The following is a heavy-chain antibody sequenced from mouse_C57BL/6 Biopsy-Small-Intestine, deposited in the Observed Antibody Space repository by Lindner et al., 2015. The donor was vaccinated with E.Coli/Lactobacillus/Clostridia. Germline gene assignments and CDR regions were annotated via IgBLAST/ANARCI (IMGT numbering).Heavy chain of an antibody. CDR1: GHTFTSYD. V-gene: IGHV1-85*01. CDR3: VEWFYAMDY. CDR2: IYPRDGNT. J-gene: IGHJ3*01. Sequence: VQLQESGPELVKPGASVKLSCKAPGHTFTSYDINWVKQRPGQGLEWIGWIYPRDGNTKYNEKFKDKATLTVDTSSSTAHMELHSLTSEDSAVYFCVEWFYAMDYWGQGTLVTVSA. D-gene: IGHD1-1*02.